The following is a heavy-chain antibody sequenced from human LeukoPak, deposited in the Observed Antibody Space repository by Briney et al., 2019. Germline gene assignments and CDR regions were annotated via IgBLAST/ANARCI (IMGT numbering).Heavy chain of an antibody. Sequence: GGSLRLSCAASGFTFSVYWMTWVRQAPGKGLEWVATIDQYGGQKNYVESVKGRFTISRDNAENSLFLQMNSLRADDTAVYYCATEVWFRADSWGQGTLVTVAS. CDR1: GFTFSVYW. CDR3: ATEVWFRADS. D-gene: IGHD3-10*01. V-gene: IGHV3-7*05. CDR2: IDQYGGQK. J-gene: IGHJ4*02.